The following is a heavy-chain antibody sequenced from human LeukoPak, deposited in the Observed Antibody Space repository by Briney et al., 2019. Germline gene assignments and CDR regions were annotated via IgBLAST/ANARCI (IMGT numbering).Heavy chain of an antibody. J-gene: IGHJ4*02. CDR1: GGSFSGYY. CDR3: ARYRGYSGYDRIDY. V-gene: IGHV4-34*01. CDR2: INHSGST. D-gene: IGHD5-12*01. Sequence: SETLSLTCAVYGGSFSGYYWSWIRQPPGKGLEWIGEINHSGSTNYNPSLKSRVTISVDTSKNQFSLKLSSVTAADTAVYYCARYRGYSGYDRIDYWGQGTLVTVSS.